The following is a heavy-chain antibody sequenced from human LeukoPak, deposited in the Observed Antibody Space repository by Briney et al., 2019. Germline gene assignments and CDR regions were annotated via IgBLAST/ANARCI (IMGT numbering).Heavy chain of an antibody. CDR2: INHSGST. V-gene: IGHV4-34*01. J-gene: IGHJ4*02. D-gene: IGHD3-16*02. CDR3: ARTPDLRLGELSKSFDY. Sequence: SETLSLTCAAYGGSFSGYYWSWIRQPPGKGLEWIGEINHSGSTNSNPSLKSRVTISVDTSKNQFSLRLSSVTAADTAVYYCARTPDLRLGELSKSFDYWGQGTLVTVSS. CDR1: GGSFSGYY.